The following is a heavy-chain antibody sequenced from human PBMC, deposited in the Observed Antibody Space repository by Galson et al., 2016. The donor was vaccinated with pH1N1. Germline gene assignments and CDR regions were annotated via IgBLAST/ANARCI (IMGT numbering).Heavy chain of an antibody. D-gene: IGHD5-18*01. Sequence: SETLSLTCSVSGVSISGYYWGWIRQSPGKGLDYVGYIYYNGHTNYSPSLKSRVTMSLDMSKNQFSLKLTSVTAADTAVYFCARSGSRYGSAAFDMWGKGQQSPSPQ. V-gene: IGHV4-59*01. CDR3: ARSGSRYGSAAFDM. J-gene: IGHJ3*02. CDR1: GVSISGYY. CDR2: IYYNGHT.